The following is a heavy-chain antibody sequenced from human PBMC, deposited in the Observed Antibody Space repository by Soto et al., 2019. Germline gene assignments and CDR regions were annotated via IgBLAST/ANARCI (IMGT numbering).Heavy chain of an antibody. CDR1: GGTFSSYA. Sequence: SVKVSCRASGGTFSSYAISWVRQAPGQGLECMGGIIPIFGTANYAQKFQGRVTITADESTSTAYMELSSLRSEDTAVYYCARSHRSPSIFGVYYYGMDVWGQGTTVTVSS. CDR3: ARSHRSPSIFGVYYYGMDV. J-gene: IGHJ6*02. D-gene: IGHD3-3*01. V-gene: IGHV1-69*13. CDR2: IIPIFGTA.